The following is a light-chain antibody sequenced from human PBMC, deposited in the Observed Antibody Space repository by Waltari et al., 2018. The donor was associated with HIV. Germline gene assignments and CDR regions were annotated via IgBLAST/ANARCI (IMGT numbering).Light chain of an antibody. CDR3: QSYDTSNSHWV. CDR1: SGSIASNY. J-gene: IGLJ3*02. V-gene: IGLV6-57*03. Sequence: MGTQPHSVSGSPGKTVNISCTRSSGSIASNYVQWFQQRPGSAPINVIYQNNQRASGVADRFSGSIDRSSNSASLTISGLKTEDEADFFCQSYDTSNSHWVFGGGTKLTVL. CDR2: QNN.